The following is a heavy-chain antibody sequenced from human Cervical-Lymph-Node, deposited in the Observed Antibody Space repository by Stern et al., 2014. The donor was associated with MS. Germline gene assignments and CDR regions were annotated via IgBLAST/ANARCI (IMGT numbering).Heavy chain of an antibody. CDR3: ARLRDSSGWLDFDY. D-gene: IGHD6-19*01. CDR1: GYSFANYW. J-gene: IGHJ4*02. CDR2: IYPGDSDT. V-gene: IGHV5-51*01. Sequence: VQLVQSGSEVKKPGESLKISCKGSGYSFANYWIGWGRQMPGKGLEWMGIIYPGDSDTRYSPSFQGQVTISADKSVSTAYLQWSSLKASDTAMYYCARLRDSSGWLDFDYWGQGTLVTVS.